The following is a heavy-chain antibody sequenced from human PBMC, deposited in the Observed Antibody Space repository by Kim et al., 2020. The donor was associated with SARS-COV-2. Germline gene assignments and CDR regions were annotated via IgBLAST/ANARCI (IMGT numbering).Heavy chain of an antibody. Sequence: GESLKISCKGSGYSFTSYWISWVRQMPGKGLEWMGRIDPSDSYTNYSPSFQGHVTISADKSISTAYLQWSSLKASDTAMYYCARHLLLQGIVVVTYQNYGMDVWGQGTTVTVSS. CDR2: IDPSDSYT. CDR3: ARHLLLQGIVVVTYQNYGMDV. D-gene: IGHD3-22*01. V-gene: IGHV5-10-1*01. J-gene: IGHJ6*02. CDR1: GYSFTSYW.